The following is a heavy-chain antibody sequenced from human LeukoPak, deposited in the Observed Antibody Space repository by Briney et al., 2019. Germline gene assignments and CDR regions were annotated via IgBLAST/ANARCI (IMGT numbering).Heavy chain of an antibody. CDR1: GFTFSSYS. V-gene: IGHV3-21*01. D-gene: IGHD3-10*01. Sequence: GGSLRLSCAASGFTFSSYSMNWVRQAPGKGLEWVSSISSSSSYIYYADSVKGRFTISRDNAKNSLCLQMNSLRAEDTAVYYCASITMVRGVNKGFDPWGQGTLVTVSS. J-gene: IGHJ5*02. CDR3: ASITMVRGVNKGFDP. CDR2: ISSSSSYI.